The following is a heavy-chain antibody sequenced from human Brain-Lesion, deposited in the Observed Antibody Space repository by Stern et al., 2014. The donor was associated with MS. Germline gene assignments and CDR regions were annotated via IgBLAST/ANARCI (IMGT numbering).Heavy chain of an antibody. V-gene: IGHV1-18*04. CDR2: ISAYTGNT. CDR1: GYTFTTYG. Sequence: QVQLIQSGGEVKKPGASVKVSCKASGYTFTTYGISWGRQAPGQGLEWMGWISAYTGNTNYAKNFQGRVTMTTDTATSTAYMDLRSLRPDDTAIYYCARRVYGDYAAYQDLWGQGTPVTVSS. CDR3: ARRVYGDYAAYQDL. D-gene: IGHD4-17*01. J-gene: IGHJ5*02.